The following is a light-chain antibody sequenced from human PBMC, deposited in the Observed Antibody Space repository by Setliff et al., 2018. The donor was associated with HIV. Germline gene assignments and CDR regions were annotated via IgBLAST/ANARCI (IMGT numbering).Light chain of an antibody. V-gene: IGLV2-14*01. J-gene: IGLJ1*01. Sequence: QSGRAQPASVSGSPGQSITISCTGTSSDVGGYNYVSWYQQHPGKAPKFMIYDVSKRPSGVSHRFSGSKSANTASLTISVLQAEDEADYYCSSYTSLSTYVFGTGTKVTVL. CDR2: DVS. CDR3: SSYTSLSTYV. CDR1: SSDVGGYNY.